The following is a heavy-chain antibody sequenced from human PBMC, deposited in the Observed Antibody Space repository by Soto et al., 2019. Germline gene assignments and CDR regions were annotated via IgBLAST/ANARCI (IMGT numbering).Heavy chain of an antibody. CDR2: IYHSGNT. V-gene: IGHV4-31*03. CDR3: ARVGISSSDAFDI. Sequence: SETLSLTCSVSGGSISSGGYSWSWTRRLPGKDLEWIGYIYHSGNTYYNSSLKSRLTISVDTSKNQFSLKLTSVTAADTAVYYCARVGISSSDAFDIWGQGTMVTVSS. J-gene: IGHJ3*02. CDR1: GGSISSGGYS. D-gene: IGHD6-6*01.